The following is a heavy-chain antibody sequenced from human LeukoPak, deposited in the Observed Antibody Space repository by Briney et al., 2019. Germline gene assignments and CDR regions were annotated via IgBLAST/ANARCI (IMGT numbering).Heavy chain of an antibody. J-gene: IGHJ3*02. CDR1: GFTFSSYS. CDR3: ARGGSSGWFLYAFDI. Sequence: GGSLRLSCAASGFTFSSYSMNWVRQAPGKGLEWVSYISSSSSTIYYADSVKGRFTISRDNAKNSLYLQMNSLRAEDTAVYYCARGGSSGWFLYAFDIWGQGTMVTVSS. D-gene: IGHD6-19*01. CDR2: ISSSSSTI. V-gene: IGHV3-48*04.